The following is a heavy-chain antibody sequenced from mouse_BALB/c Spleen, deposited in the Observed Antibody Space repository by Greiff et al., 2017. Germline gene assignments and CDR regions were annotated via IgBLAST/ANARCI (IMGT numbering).Heavy chain of an antibody. CDR2: INPSNGGT. Sequence: QVQLKESGAELVKPGASVKLSCKASGYTFTSYYMYWVKQRPGQGLEWIGEINPSNGGTNFNEKFKSKATLTVDKSSSTAYMQLSSLTSEDSAVYYCTRKGDFGSSYWYFDVWGAGTTVTVSS. J-gene: IGHJ1*01. CDR3: TRKGDFGSSYWYFDV. CDR1: GYTFTSYY. V-gene: IGHV1S81*02. D-gene: IGHD1-1*01.